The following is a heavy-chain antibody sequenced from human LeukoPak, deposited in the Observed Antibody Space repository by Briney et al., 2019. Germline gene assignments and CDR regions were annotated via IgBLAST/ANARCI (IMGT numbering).Heavy chain of an antibody. D-gene: IGHD6-6*01. CDR2: INHSGST. CDR3: ARDGSSSDYYYYGMDV. V-gene: IGHV4-34*01. Sequence: PSETLSLTCAVYGGSFSGYYWSWIRQPPGKGLEWIGEINHSGSTNYNPSLKSRVTISVDTSKNQFSLKLSSVTAADTAVYYCARDGSSSDYYYYGMDVWGQGTTVTVSS. J-gene: IGHJ6*02. CDR1: GGSFSGYY.